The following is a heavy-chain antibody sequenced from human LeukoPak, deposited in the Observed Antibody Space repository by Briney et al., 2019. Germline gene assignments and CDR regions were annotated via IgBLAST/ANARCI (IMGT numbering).Heavy chain of an antibody. Sequence: SLRLSCAASGFKFDEYGMHWVRQAPGKGLEWVSSISWNSDGIDFADSVRGRFTISRDNAKNSLYLQMNSLRAEDTAFYYCAKGGCSSTRCYANCWGQGTLVTVSS. CDR3: AKGGCSSTRCYANC. J-gene: IGHJ4*02. CDR2: ISWNSDGI. CDR1: GFKFDEYG. V-gene: IGHV3-9*01. D-gene: IGHD2-2*01.